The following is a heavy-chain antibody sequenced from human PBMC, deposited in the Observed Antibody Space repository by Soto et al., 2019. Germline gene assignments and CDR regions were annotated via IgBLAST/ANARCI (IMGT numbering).Heavy chain of an antibody. CDR1: GSIFDYYG. CDR2: ISYDGSNK. J-gene: IGHJ6*02. CDR3: ARDRGGRSDYYGMDV. D-gene: IGHD6-25*01. Sequence: QVQLMESGGGLVQPGRSLGLSCAASGSIFDYYGMHWVRQAPGKGLEWVSGISYDGSNKYQPDSVKGRFTISRDNSKNTLYLQMNSLRVEDTAVYYCARDRGGRSDYYGMDVWGQGTTVIVSS. V-gene: IGHV3-30*03.